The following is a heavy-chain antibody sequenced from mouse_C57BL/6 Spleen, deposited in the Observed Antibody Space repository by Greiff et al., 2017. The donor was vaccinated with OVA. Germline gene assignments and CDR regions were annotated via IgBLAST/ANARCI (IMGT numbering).Heavy chain of an antibody. CDR1: GFNIKDDY. V-gene: IGHV14-4*01. Sequence: EVQLQQSGAELVRPGASVKLSCTASGFNIKDDYMHWVKQRPEQGLEWIGWIDPENGDTEYASKFQGKATITADTSSNTAYLQLSSLTSEDTAVYYCSPYSKWFAYWGQGTLVTVSA. CDR3: SPYSKWFAY. CDR2: IDPENGDT. J-gene: IGHJ3*01. D-gene: IGHD2-5*01.